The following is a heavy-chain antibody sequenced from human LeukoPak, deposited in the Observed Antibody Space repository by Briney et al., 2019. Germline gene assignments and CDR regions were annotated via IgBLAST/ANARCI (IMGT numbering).Heavy chain of an antibody. J-gene: IGHJ3*02. CDR2: ISWYSGSI. V-gene: IGHV3-9*01. CDR3: AKDTAGYSGAFDI. CDR1: GFTFDVYA. D-gene: IGHD6-13*01. Sequence: GRSLRLSCAASGFTFDVYAMHWVRQAPGKGLEWVSGISWYSGSIGYADSVKGRFTISRDNAKNSLYLQMNSLRAEDTALYYCAKDTAGYSGAFDIWGQGTMVTVSS.